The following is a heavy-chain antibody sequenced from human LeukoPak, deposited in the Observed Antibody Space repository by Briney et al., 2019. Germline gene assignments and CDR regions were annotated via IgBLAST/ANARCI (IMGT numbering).Heavy chain of an antibody. D-gene: IGHD2-2*01. CDR2: TYYRSKWYN. CDR1: GDSVSSNSAA. V-gene: IGHV6-1*01. CDR3: ARESPTGYQLLWGLDY. Sequence: PSQTLSITCAISGDSVSSNSAAWNWIRQSPSRALEWLGRTYYRSKWYNDYAVSVKSRITINPDTSKNQFSLQLNSVTPEDTAVYYCARESPTGYQLLWGLDYWGQGTLVTVSS. J-gene: IGHJ4*02.